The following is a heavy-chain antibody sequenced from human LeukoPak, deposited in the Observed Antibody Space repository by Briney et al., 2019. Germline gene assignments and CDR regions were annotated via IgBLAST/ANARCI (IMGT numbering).Heavy chain of an antibody. CDR2: ISADNGKT. CDR1: GYTFTTYS. CDR3: VRTPPNWGFDY. D-gene: IGHD7-27*01. J-gene: IGHJ4*02. Sequence: GASVKVSCKASGYTFTTYSIIWARQAPGQGLEWMGWISADNGKTNYAQKFQGRVTMTSDSSISTAYMELSSLRSEDTAIYYCVRTPPNWGFDYWGQGTLVTVSS. V-gene: IGHV1-18*04.